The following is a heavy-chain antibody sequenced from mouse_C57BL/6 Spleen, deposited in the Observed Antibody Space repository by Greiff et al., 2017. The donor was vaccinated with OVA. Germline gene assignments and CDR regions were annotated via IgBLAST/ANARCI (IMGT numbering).Heavy chain of an antibody. CDR1: GYTFTSYW. CDR2: IDPSDSYT. CDR3: AYRGRGFAY. J-gene: IGHJ3*01. V-gene: IGHV1-50*01. Sequence: VQLQQPGAELVKPGASVKLSCKASGYTFTSYWMQWVKQRPGQGLEWIGEIDPSDSYTNYNQKFKGKATLTVDTSSSTAYMQRSSLTSEDSAVYYCAYRGRGFAYWGQGTLVTVSA. D-gene: IGHD2-14*01.